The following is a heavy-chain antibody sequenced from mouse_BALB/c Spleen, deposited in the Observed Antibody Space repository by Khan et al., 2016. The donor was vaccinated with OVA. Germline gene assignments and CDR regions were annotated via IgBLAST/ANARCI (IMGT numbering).Heavy chain of an antibody. D-gene: IGHD1-2*01. CDR3: ARELRLGGFAY. CDR1: GISLTDYG. V-gene: IGHV2-6-7*01. CDR2: IWGDGST. J-gene: IGHJ3*01. Sequence: QVQLKESGPGLVAPSQSLSITCTVSGISLTDYGVNWVRQPPGKRLEWLGMIWGDGSTDYDSALKSRLSINKDNAKSQVFLKMNSLQADDTGRYYCARELRLGGFAYWGQGTLVTVSA.